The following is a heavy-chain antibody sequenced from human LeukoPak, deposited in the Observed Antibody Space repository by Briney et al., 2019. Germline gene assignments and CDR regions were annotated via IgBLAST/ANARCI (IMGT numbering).Heavy chain of an antibody. J-gene: IGHJ4*02. Sequence: GGSLRLSCAASGFTFSSYGMHWVRQAPGKGLEWVAATVGGRPDTYHAESVKGRFTVSRDDSRDTLFLQMNRLSVDDTAIYYCTKAPLRSCSGAFCYPFDYWGQGTLVTVSS. CDR2: TVGGRPDT. CDR3: TKAPLRSCSGAFCYPFDY. V-gene: IGHV3-NL1*01. CDR1: GFTFSSYG. D-gene: IGHD2-8*02.